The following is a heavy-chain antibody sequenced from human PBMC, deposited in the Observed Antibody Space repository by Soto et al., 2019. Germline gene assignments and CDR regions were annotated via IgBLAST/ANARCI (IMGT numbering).Heavy chain of an antibody. CDR3: ARNNYVPTYYYYYGMDV. Sequence: SETLSLTCVVYGGSFSDYCWSWIRQPPGKGLEWIGEINQSASTNYNPSLKSRVTISVDTSQNHFSLKLSSMTAADTAVYYCARNNYVPTYYYYYGMDVWGQGTTVTVSS. D-gene: IGHD1-1*01. J-gene: IGHJ6*02. CDR2: INQSAST. V-gene: IGHV4-34*01. CDR1: GGSFSDYC.